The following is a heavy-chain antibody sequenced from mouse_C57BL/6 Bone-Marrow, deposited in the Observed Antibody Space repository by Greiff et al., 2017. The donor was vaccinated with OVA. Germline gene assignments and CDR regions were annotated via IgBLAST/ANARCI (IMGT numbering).Heavy chain of an antibody. J-gene: IGHJ4*01. Sequence: VQLQQSGGGLVKPGGSLKLSCAASGFTFSSYTMSWVRQTPEKRLEWVATISGGGGNTYYPDSVKGRFTISRDNAKNTLYLQMSSLRSEDTALYYCARQGYYGSGAMDYWGQGTSVTVSS. D-gene: IGHD1-1*01. CDR1: GFTFSSYT. V-gene: IGHV5-9*01. CDR3: ARQGYYGSGAMDY. CDR2: ISGGGGNT.